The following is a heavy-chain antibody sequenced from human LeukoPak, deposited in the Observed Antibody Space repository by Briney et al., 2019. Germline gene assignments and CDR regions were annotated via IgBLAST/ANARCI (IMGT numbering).Heavy chain of an antibody. J-gene: IGHJ4*02. V-gene: IGHV4-59*01. Sequence: SETLSLTCTVSGGSISSYYWSWIRQPPGKGLEWIGYIYYSGSTNYNPSLKSRVTISVDTSKNQFSLKLSSVTAADTAVYYCARAAYGSGSYYNDFDYWGQGTLVTVSS. CDR2: IYYSGST. D-gene: IGHD3-10*01. CDR3: ARAAYGSGSYYNDFDY. CDR1: GGSISSYY.